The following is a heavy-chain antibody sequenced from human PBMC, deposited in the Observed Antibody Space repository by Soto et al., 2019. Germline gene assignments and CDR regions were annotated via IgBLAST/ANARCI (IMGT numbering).Heavy chain of an antibody. CDR1: GDSVSSNSDT. CDR2: TYYRSKWYN. CDR3: ARGKDGSIDY. V-gene: IGHV6-1*01. D-gene: IGHD5-12*01. J-gene: IGHJ4*02. Sequence: PSQTLSLTCAVSGDSVSSNSDTWNWIRQSPSRGLGWLGRTYYRSKWYNEYAVSVKSRVTINPDTSKNQFSLQLSSVTPEDTAVYYCARGKDGSIDYWGQGTLVTVSS.